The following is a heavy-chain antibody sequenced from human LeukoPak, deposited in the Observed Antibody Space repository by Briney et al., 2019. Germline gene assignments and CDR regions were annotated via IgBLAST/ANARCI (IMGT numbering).Heavy chain of an antibody. J-gene: IGHJ6*02. CDR1: GFTFSSHA. V-gene: IGHV3-23*01. D-gene: IGHD2-21*01. CDR3: AKNSDGYYYYGMDV. CDR2: ISGSGVST. Sequence: PGGSLRLSCAASGFTFSSHAMSWVRQAPGKGLEWVSAISGSGVSTYHADSLKGRITISRDNSKNTVYLQMNSLRAEDTAVYYCAKNSDGYYYYGMDVWGQGTTVTVS.